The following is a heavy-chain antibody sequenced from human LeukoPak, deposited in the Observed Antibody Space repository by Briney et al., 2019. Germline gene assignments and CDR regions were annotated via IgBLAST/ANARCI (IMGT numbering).Heavy chain of an antibody. Sequence: SVKVSCKASGGTFSSYAISWVRQAPGQGLEWMGRIIPILGIANYAQKFQGRVTITADKSTSTAYMELSSLRSEDTAVYYCARDGDGGNSDYWGQGTLVTVSS. V-gene: IGHV1-69*04. CDR1: GGTFSSYA. D-gene: IGHD4-23*01. J-gene: IGHJ4*02. CDR3: ARDGDGGNSDY. CDR2: IIPILGIA.